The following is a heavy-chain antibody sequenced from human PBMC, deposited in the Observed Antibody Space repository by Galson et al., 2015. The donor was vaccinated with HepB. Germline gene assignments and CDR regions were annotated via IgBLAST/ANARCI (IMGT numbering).Heavy chain of an antibody. CDR2: INTDGSIT. V-gene: IGHV3-74*01. D-gene: IGHD3-22*01. J-gene: IGHJ3*02. CDR1: GFTFSSHW. CDR3: ARVSMIQAFDM. Sequence: SLRLSCAAYGFTFSSHWMYWVRQAPGKGPVWVSRINTDGSITNYADSAKGRFSISRDNAKNTLFLQMNSLRAEDSAVYYCARVSMIQAFDMWGQGTMVTVSS.